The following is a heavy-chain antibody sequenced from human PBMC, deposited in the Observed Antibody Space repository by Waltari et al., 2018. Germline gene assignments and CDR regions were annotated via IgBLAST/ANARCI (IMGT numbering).Heavy chain of an antibody. V-gene: IGHV3-64*01. Sequence: EVQLVESGGGLVQPGGSLRLCCAASGFPFSSYAMHWVRQAPGKGLEYVSAISSNGGSTYYANSVKGRFTISRDNSKNTLYLQMGSLRAEDMAVYYCARDLTTWGQGTLVTVSS. CDR1: GFPFSSYA. J-gene: IGHJ1*01. D-gene: IGHD1-1*01. CDR3: ARDLTT. CDR2: ISSNGGST.